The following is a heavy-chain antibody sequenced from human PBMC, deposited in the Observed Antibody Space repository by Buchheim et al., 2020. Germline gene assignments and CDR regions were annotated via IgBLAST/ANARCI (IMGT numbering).Heavy chain of an antibody. D-gene: IGHD6-13*01. CDR1: GFTFSNYA. V-gene: IGHV3-23*01. CDR2: ISGSGSKT. Sequence: EVQLLESGGGLVQPGRSLRLSCAASGFTFSNYAMTWVRQVPGKGLEWVSAISGSGSKTYYADSVKGRFTISRDNSKNMFYLQMNSLTDEDTAVYYCAKGAIGVGSSWYGVDFDYWGQGTL. J-gene: IGHJ4*02. CDR3: AKGAIGVGSSWYGVDFDY.